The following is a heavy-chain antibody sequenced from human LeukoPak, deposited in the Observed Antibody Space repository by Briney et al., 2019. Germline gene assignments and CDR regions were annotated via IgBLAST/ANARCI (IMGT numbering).Heavy chain of an antibody. CDR2: IYYSGST. Sequence: SETLSLTCTVSGGSISSYYWSWIRQPPGKGLEWIGYIYYSGSTNYNPSLKSRVTISVDTSKNQFSLKLSSVTAAGTAVYYCARAANSGSYYAEYFQHWGQGTLVTVSS. V-gene: IGHV4-59*01. D-gene: IGHD1-26*01. CDR1: GGSISSYY. CDR3: ARAANSGSYYAEYFQH. J-gene: IGHJ1*01.